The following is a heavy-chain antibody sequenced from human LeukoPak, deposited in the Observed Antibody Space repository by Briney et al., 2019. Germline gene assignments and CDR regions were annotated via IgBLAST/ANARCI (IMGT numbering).Heavy chain of an antibody. CDR3: AGDLVVSDAFDI. V-gene: IGHV4-34*01. D-gene: IGHD2-15*01. CDR1: GGSFSGYY. J-gene: IGHJ3*02. CDR2: INYSGST. Sequence: SETLSLTCTVYGGSFSGYYWSWIRQPPGKGLEWIGYINYSGSTNYHPSLKSRVTISVDTSKNQFMLKLSSVAAADTYGYYCAGDLVVSDAFDIWGQGTMVTVSS.